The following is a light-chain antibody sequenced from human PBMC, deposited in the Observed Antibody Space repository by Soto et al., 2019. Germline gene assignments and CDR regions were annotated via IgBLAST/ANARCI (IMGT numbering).Light chain of an antibody. CDR3: QSYASSPPVV. CDR1: SSNIGAGYD. CDR2: GNS. V-gene: IGLV1-40*01. Sequence: QSVLTQPPSVSGAPGQRVTISCTGSSSNIGAGYDVHWYQQLPGTAPKLLIYGNSNRPSGVPDRFSGSKSGTSASLAITGLQAEDEADYYCQSYASSPPVVFGGGTQLTVL. J-gene: IGLJ2*01.